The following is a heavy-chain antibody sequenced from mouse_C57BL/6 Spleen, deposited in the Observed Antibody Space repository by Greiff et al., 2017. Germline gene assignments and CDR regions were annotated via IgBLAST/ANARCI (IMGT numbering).Heavy chain of an antibody. Sequence: VQLQQPGAELVKPGASVKLSCKASGYTFTSYWMHWVKQRPGRGLEWIGRIDPNSGGTKYNEKFKSKATLTVDKPSSTAYMQLSSLTSEDAAVYYCARLRITTVVDAMDYWGQGTSVTVSS. V-gene: IGHV1-72*01. CDR3: ARLRITTVVDAMDY. CDR2: IDPNSGGT. D-gene: IGHD1-1*01. CDR1: GYTFTSYW. J-gene: IGHJ4*01.